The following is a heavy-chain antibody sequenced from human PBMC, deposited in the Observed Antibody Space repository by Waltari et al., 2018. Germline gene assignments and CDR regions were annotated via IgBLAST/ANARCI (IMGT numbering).Heavy chain of an antibody. CDR1: GLTVSSNY. J-gene: IGHJ6*02. Sequence: EVQLVESGGGWIQPGGSLRLSCAAPGLTVSSNYISWVRQAPGKGLGWVSVIYSGGSTYYADAVKGRFTISRDNSKNTLYLKMNSLRAENTAVYYCAKSDGSGSYYLNYYYYYGMDVWGQGTTVTVSS. D-gene: IGHD3-10*01. CDR2: IYSGGST. CDR3: AKSDGSGSYYLNYYYYYGMDV. V-gene: IGHV3-53*01.